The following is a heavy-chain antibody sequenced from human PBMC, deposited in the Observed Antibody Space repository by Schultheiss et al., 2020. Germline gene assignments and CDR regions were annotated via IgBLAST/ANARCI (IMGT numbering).Heavy chain of an antibody. CDR2: IYPGDSDT. Sequence: GESLKISCKGSGYSFTSYWIGWVRQMPGKGLEWMGIIYPGDSDTRYSPSFQGQVTISADKSISTAYLQWSSLKASDTAMYYCASSEGAWELVDAFDIWGQGTMVTVSS. D-gene: IGHD4-23*01. CDR1: GYSFTSYW. CDR3: ASSEGAWELVDAFDI. V-gene: IGHV5-51*01. J-gene: IGHJ3*02.